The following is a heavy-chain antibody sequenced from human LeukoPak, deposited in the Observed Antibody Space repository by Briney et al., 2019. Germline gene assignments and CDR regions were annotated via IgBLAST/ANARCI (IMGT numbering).Heavy chain of an antibody. CDR3: ARSPPIAAAATRWFDP. V-gene: IGHV1-8*01. D-gene: IGHD6-13*01. Sequence: ASVKVSCKACGYTLTTYDINWVRQATGQGLEWMGWMNPDSGNTGYSQKFQGRVTMTRDTSTSTVYMELSSLRSEDTAVYYCARSPPIAAAATRWFDPWGQGTLVTVSS. CDR2: MNPDSGNT. CDR1: GYTLTTYD. J-gene: IGHJ5*02.